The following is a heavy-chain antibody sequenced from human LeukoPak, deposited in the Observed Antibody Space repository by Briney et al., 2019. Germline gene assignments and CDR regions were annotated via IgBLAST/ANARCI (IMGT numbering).Heavy chain of an antibody. CDR2: IGNGDST. Sequence: GSLRLSCAASGFTFDDCGMSWVRQAPGKGLEWVSGIGNGDSTGYADSVEGRFTISRDNAKNSLYLQMDSLRAEDTALYYCARDHKGGDGADAFDIWGHGTMVTVSS. D-gene: IGHD5-24*01. V-gene: IGHV3-20*04. J-gene: IGHJ3*02. CDR1: GFTFDDCG. CDR3: ARDHKGGDGADAFDI.